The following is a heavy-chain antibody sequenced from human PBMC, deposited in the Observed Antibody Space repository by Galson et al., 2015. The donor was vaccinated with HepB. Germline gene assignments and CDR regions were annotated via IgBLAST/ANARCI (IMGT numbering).Heavy chain of an antibody. J-gene: IGHJ5*02. Sequence: SLRLSCAASGFTFSRYSMNWVRQAPGKGLEWVSSISSSSYIYYADSVKGRFTISRDNAKNSLYLQMNSLRAEDTAVYYCMVAATRDWFDPWGQGTLVTVSS. CDR2: ISSSSYI. CDR1: GFTFSRYS. D-gene: IGHD2-15*01. V-gene: IGHV3-21*01. CDR3: MVAATRDWFDP.